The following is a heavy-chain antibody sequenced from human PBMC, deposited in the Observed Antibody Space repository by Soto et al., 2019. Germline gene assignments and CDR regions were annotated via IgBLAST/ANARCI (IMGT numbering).Heavy chain of an antibody. CDR1: GFTFSSYG. J-gene: IGHJ4*02. CDR2: ISYDGSNK. V-gene: IGHV3-30*18. CDR3: AKEGIQLWLRDFDY. D-gene: IGHD5-18*01. Sequence: PGGSLRLSCAASGFTFSSYGMHWVRQAPGKGLEWVAVISYDGSNKYYADSVKGRFTISRDNSKNTLYLQMNSLRAEDTAVYYCAKEGIQLWLRDFDYWGQGTLVTVSS.